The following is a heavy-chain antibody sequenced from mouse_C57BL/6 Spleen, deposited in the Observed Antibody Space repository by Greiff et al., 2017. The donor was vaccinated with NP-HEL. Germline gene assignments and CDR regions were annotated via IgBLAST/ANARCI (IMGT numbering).Heavy chain of an antibody. J-gene: IGHJ4*01. V-gene: IGHV1-55*01. D-gene: IGHD2-2*01. CDR1: GYTFTSYW. Sequence: QVQLQQPGAELVKPGASVKMSCKASGYTFTSYWITWVKQRPGQGLEWIGDIYPGSGSTNYSEKFKSKATLTVDTSSSTAYMQLSSLTSEDSAVYYSARVRRDYDAMDYWGQGTSVTVSS. CDR3: ARVRRDYDAMDY. CDR2: IYPGSGST.